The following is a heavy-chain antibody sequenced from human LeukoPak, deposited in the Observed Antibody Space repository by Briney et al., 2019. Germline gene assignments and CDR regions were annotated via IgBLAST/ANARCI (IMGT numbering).Heavy chain of an antibody. J-gene: IGHJ4*02. Sequence: GGSLRLSCAASGFTFSDYYMSWIRQAPGKGLAWVSYISSSGSTIYYADSVKGRFTISRDNAKNSLYLQMNSLRAEDTAVYYCAREAYYYDSSGYPTENYFDYWGQGTLVTVSS. CDR1: GFTFSDYY. D-gene: IGHD3-22*01. CDR2: ISSSGSTI. V-gene: IGHV3-11*04. CDR3: AREAYYYDSSGYPTENYFDY.